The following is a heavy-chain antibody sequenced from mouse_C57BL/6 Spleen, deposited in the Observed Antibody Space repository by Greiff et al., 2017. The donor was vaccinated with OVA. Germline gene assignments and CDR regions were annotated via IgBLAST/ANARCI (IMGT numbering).Heavy chain of an antibody. V-gene: IGHV5-4*01. CDR1: GFTFSSSA. CDR2: ISDGGSYT. D-gene: IGHD3-2*02. J-gene: IGHJ4*01. CDR3: ARDQGGSGYAMDY. Sequence: EVKLMESGGGLVKPGGSLKLSCAASGFTFSSSAMSWVRQTPEKRLEWVATISDGGSYTYYPDNVKGRFPIPRDNAKNNPYLQMSHLTSEDTAMYYCARDQGGSGYAMDYWGQGTSVTVSS.